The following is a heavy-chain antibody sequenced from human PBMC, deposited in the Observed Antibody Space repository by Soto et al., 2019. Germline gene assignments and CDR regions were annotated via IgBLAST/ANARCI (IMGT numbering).Heavy chain of an antibody. V-gene: IGHV3-30*18. Sequence: GGSLRLSCASSGFTFSSYGMHWVRQAPGKGLEWVAVIRDDGGNKYYADSVKGRFTISRDNSKNTLYLQMNSLRAEDTAVYYCAKAGGYSYGTVFDYWGRGTLVTVSS. CDR1: GFTFSSYG. CDR3: AKAGGYSYGTVFDY. CDR2: IRDDGGNK. D-gene: IGHD5-18*01. J-gene: IGHJ4*02.